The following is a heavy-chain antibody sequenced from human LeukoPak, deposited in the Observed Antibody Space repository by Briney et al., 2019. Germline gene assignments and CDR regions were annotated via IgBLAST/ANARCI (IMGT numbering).Heavy chain of an antibody. D-gene: IGHD2-2*01. V-gene: IGHV1-69*13. CDR3: ARGRDIVVVPAAIRSPYYMDV. CDR1: GGTFSSYA. Sequence: GASVKVSCKASGGTFSSYAISWVRQAPGQGLEWVGGIIPIFGTANYAQKFQGRVTITADESTSTAYMELSSLRSEDTAVYYCARGRDIVVVPAAIRSPYYMDVWGKGTTVTVSS. CDR2: IIPIFGTA. J-gene: IGHJ6*03.